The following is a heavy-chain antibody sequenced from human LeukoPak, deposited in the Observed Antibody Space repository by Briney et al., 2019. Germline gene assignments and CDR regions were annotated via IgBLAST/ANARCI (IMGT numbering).Heavy chain of an antibody. Sequence: EGSLRLSCAASGFTFSSYSMNWVRQAPGKGLEWVSAISGSGGSTYYADSVKGRFTISRDNSKNTLYLQMNSLRAEDTAVYYCAKDFGLAAARIPDYWGQGTLVTVSS. CDR1: GFTFSSYS. CDR2: ISGSGGST. D-gene: IGHD6-13*01. J-gene: IGHJ4*02. V-gene: IGHV3-23*01. CDR3: AKDFGLAAARIPDY.